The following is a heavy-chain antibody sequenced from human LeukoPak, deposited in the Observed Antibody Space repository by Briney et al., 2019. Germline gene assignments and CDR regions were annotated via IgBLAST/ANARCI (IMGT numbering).Heavy chain of an antibody. Sequence: GGSLRLSCAASGFIFSSYAMSWVRQAPGKGLEWVSTITGSAAGTNYADSAKGRFTISRDNSKNMLYLQINSLRVEDTAIYYCAKGLYSSGWYYFDFWGQGTLVTVSS. D-gene: IGHD6-19*01. CDR2: ITGSAAGT. J-gene: IGHJ4*02. CDR1: GFIFSSYA. CDR3: AKGLYSSGWYYFDF. V-gene: IGHV3-23*01.